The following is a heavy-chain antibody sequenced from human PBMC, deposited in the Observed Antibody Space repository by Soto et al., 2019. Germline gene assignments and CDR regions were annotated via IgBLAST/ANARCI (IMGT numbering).Heavy chain of an antibody. CDR3: AIFPPTGGGRGGSCYEYSFDY. CDR1: GYTFTSYA. Sequence: GASVKVSCKASGYTFTSYAMHWVRQAPGQRLEWMGWINAGNGNTKYSQKFQGRVTITRDTSASTAYMELSSLRSEDTAVYYCAIFPPTGGGRGGSCYEYSFDYGGRGTLVT. V-gene: IGHV1-3*01. CDR2: INAGNGNT. D-gene: IGHD2-15*01. J-gene: IGHJ4*02.